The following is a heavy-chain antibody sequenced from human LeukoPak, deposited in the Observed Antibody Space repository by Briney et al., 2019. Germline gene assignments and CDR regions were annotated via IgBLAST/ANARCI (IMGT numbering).Heavy chain of an antibody. CDR1: GFTFINYA. CDR3: ASSGNVHRYDY. V-gene: IGHV3-23*01. J-gene: IGHJ4*02. CDR2: ISGSGNST. D-gene: IGHD2-15*01. Sequence: PGGSLRLSCAASGFTFINYAMTWVRQALGKGLEWVSAISGSGNSTYYPDSVKGRFSTSRDNSKNTLYLQISSLRAEDTAVYYCASSGNVHRYDYWGQGTLGTVSS.